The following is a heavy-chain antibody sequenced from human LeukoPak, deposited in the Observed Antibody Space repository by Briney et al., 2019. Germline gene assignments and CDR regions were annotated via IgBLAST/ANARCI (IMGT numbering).Heavy chain of an antibody. V-gene: IGHV4-34*01. J-gene: IGHJ5*02. CDR2: INHSGST. CDR1: GGSFSGYY. D-gene: IGHD6-13*01. Sequence: SETLSLTCAVYGGSFSGYYWSWIRQAPGKGLEWIGEINHSGSTNYSPSLKSRVAISVDTSKNQFSLKLSSVTAADTAVYYCARGVYSSSYNWFDPWGQGTLVTVSS. CDR3: ARGVYSSSYNWFDP.